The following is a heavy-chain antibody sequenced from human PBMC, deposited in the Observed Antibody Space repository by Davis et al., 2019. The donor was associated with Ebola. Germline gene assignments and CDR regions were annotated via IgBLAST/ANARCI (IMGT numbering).Heavy chain of an antibody. CDR2: ISSSSSYT. CDR1: GFTFGDYA. V-gene: IGHV3-11*06. D-gene: IGHD3-9*01. Sequence: GESLKISCTASGFTFGDYAMSWIRQAPGKGLEWVSYISSSSSYTNYADSVKGRFTISRDNAKNSLYLQMNSLRAEDTAVYYCAGGNGVYFDWLSFDYWGQGTLVTVSS. J-gene: IGHJ4*02. CDR3: AGGNGVYFDWLSFDY.